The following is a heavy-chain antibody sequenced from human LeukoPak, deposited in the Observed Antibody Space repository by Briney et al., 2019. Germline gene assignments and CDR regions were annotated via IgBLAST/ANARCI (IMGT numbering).Heavy chain of an antibody. CDR2: IHYRGST. CDR1: GGSISSGTYY. V-gene: IGHV4-39*01. CDR3: ARHNPYFDY. Sequence: SETLSLTCTVSGGSISSGTYYWGWIRQPPGKGLEWIGNIHYRGSTYGGSTYYNPSLKSRVTISVDTSKNQFSLKLNSVTAADTAVYYCARHNPYFDYWGQGTLVTVSS. J-gene: IGHJ4*02.